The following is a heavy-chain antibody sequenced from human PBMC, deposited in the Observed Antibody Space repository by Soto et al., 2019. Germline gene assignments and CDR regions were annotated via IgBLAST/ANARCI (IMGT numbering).Heavy chain of an antibody. CDR3: ATQRGGGGY. V-gene: IGHV3-53*01. J-gene: IGHJ4*02. CDR1: GFTVSNHY. Sequence: EVQLVESGGGLIQPGGSLRLSCAVSGFTVSNHYMSWVRQAPGKGLEGVSVIYSGGYTAYGDSVKGRFTISRDNSKNTIKPQINTVGADDGAVYYGATQRGGGGYWGQGTLVTVSS. CDR2: IYSGGYT. D-gene: IGHD6-25*01.